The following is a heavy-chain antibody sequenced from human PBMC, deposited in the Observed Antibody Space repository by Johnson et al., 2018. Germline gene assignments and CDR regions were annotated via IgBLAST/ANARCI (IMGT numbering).Heavy chain of an antibody. CDR1: GFSFSTYW. CDR2: IKEDGSEK. J-gene: IGHJ6*03. V-gene: IGHV3-7*01. Sequence: VQLQESGGGLVQPGGSLRLSCAASGFSFSTYWMTWVRQAPGKGLKWVANIKEDGSEKYYVDSVKGRFTISRDNAKNSLFLQMNSLRADDAAVYYWVRVTSPWRLLEWFGDHSYYMDVWGKGTTVTVSS. CDR3: VRVTSPWRLLEWFGDHSYYMDV. D-gene: IGHD3-3*01.